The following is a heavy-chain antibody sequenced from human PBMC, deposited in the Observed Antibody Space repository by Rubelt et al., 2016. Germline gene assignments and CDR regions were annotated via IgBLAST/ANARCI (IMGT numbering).Heavy chain of an antibody. CDR1: GGSISSSSYY. CDR2: IYYSGST. V-gene: IGHV4-39*07. CDR3: TRVVAYKEGRDF. Sequence: QLQLQESGPGLVKPSETLSLTCTVSGGSISSSSYYWGWIRQPPGKGLEWIGSIYYSGSTYYNPSLKSRFTISVDTSKNQFSLKLTSVTAADTAVYYCTRVVAYKEGRDFWGQGTLVTVSS. J-gene: IGHJ4*02. D-gene: IGHD2-21*01.